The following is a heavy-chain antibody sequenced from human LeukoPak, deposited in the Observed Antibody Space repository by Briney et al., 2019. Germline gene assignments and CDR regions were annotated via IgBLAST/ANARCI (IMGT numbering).Heavy chain of an antibody. J-gene: IGHJ6*02. D-gene: IGHD6-6*01. CDR1: GFSFSSYV. V-gene: IGHV3-23*01. CDR3: AKDGVADRERRSFLGEIKPRRESYGMDV. Sequence: PGGSLRVSRVGPGFSFSSYVMSWVCPALGKGLEWVSEISGSVSSTNYAESVKGRFTISRDNSKNTLYLQMNSLRADDTAIYYCAKDGVADRERRSFLGEIKPRRESYGMDVWGQGTTVTVSS. CDR2: ISGSVSST.